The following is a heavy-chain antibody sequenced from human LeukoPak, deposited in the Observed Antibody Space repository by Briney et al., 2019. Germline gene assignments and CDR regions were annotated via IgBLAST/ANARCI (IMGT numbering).Heavy chain of an antibody. Sequence: GSLRLSCVASGFIFSFYAMHWVRQAPGKGLEWVSGISGSGSSTYYADSVKGRFTISRDNSKNTLYLQMNSLRAEDTAVYYCAKGHRDTIFGVVIPYYFDYWGQGTLVAVSS. CDR2: ISGSGSST. J-gene: IGHJ4*02. D-gene: IGHD3-3*01. CDR3: AKGHRDTIFGVVIPYYFDY. CDR1: GFIFSFYA. V-gene: IGHV3-23*01.